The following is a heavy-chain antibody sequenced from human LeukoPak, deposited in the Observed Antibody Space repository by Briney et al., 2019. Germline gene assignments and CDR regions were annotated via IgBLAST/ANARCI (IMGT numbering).Heavy chain of an antibody. V-gene: IGHV3-21*04. CDR2: ISSSGSYT. CDR1: GFTFSSYG. D-gene: IGHD4-17*01. J-gene: IGHJ6*02. CDR3: AERSHGDHYYGMDV. Sequence: PGRSLRLSCAASGFTFSSYGMHWVRQAPGKGLEWVSSISSSGSYTFYADSVKGRFTISRGEPKNTLYLQMNSLRVEDTATYFCAERSHGDHYYGMDVWGQGTTVTVSS.